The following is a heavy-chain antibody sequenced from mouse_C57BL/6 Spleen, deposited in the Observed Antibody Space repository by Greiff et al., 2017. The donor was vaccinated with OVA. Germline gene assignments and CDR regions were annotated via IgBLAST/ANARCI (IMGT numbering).Heavy chain of an antibody. Sequence: VQLQQPGAELVRPGTSVKLSCKASGYTFTSYWMHWVKQRPGQGLEWIGVIDPSDSYTNYNQKFKGKAALTVDTSSSTAYMQLSSLTSEDSAVYYCARRTTVVALYWYFDVWGTGTTVTVSS. CDR3: ARRTTVVALYWYFDV. V-gene: IGHV1-59*01. CDR2: IDPSDSYT. CDR1: GYTFTSYW. J-gene: IGHJ1*03. D-gene: IGHD1-1*01.